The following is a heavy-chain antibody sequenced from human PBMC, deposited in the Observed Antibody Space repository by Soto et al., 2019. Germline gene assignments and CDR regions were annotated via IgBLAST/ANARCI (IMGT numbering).Heavy chain of an antibody. CDR1: GGSISSINNHFSNHY. D-gene: IGHD3-22*01. V-gene: IGHV4-59*11. CDR3: AATYYYDSSGYSFDY. Sequence: PSETLSLTCTVSGGSISSINNHFSNHYCSWIRLSPGKGLEWIGYIYYSGSTNYNPSLKSRVTISVDTSKNQFSLKLSSVTAADTAVYYCAATYYYDSSGYSFDYWGQGTLVTVSS. J-gene: IGHJ4*02. CDR2: IYYSGST.